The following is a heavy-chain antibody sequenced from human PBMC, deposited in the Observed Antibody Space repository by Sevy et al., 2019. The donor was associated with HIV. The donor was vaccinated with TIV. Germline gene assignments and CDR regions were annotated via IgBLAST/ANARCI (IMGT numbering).Heavy chain of an antibody. CDR2: ISGNGGST. CDR1: GFTFGNYA. D-gene: IGHD2-15*01. CDR3: VKARGGTNYNWFDP. Sequence: GGSLRLSCSASGFTFGNYAMHWVRQAPGKGLEYVSSISGNGGSTYYTDSVKGRFTISRDNSKNTLYLQMTILRADDTAVYHCVKARGGTNYNWFDPWGQGTLVTVSS. V-gene: IGHV3-64D*06. J-gene: IGHJ5*02.